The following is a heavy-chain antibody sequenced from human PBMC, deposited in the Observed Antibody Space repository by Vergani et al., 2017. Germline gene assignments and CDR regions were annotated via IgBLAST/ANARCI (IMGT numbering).Heavy chain of an antibody. CDR1: GYTFTSYG. D-gene: IGHD4-11*01. V-gene: IGHV1-18*01. CDR3: ARDMTTVLQASETFDI. Sequence: QVQLVQSGAEVKKPGASVKVSCKASGYTFTSYGISWVRQAPGQGLEWMGWISAYNGNTNYAQKLQDRVTMTTDTSTSTAYMELRSLRSDDTAVYYCARDMTTVLQASETFDIWGQGTMVTVSS. CDR2: ISAYNGNT. J-gene: IGHJ3*02.